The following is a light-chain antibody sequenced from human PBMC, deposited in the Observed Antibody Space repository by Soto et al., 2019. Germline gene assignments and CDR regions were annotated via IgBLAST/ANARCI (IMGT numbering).Light chain of an antibody. Sequence: QSVLTQPASVSGSPGQSITISCTGTSSDVGSYNLVSWYQQHPGKAPKLMIYEVSKRPSGVSNRFSGSKSGNTASLTISGLQAEDEADYYCCSYAGGSNFEVVFGGGTKLTVL. V-gene: IGLV2-23*02. CDR3: CSYAGGSNFEVV. CDR1: SSDVGSYNL. J-gene: IGLJ2*01. CDR2: EVS.